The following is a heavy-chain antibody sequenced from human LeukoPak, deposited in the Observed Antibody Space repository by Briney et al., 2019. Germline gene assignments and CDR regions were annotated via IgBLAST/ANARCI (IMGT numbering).Heavy chain of an antibody. CDR3: AKLGQGGYIDY. V-gene: IGHV3-23*01. D-gene: IGHD1-26*01. CDR1: GFTFSSYR. CDR2: ISGSGGST. J-gene: IGHJ4*02. Sequence: GGSLRLSCAASGFTFSSYRISWVRQSPGKGLEWVSAISGSGGSTYYADSVKGRFTISRDNSKNTLYLQMNSLRAEDTAVYYCAKLGQGGYIDYWGQGTLVTVSS.